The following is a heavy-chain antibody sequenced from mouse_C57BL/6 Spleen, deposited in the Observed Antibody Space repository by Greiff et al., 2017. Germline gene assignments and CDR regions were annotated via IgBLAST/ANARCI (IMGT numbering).Heavy chain of an antibody. CDR2: IYPGSGST. Sequence: VQLQQPGAELVKPGASVKMSCKASGYTFTSYWITWVKQRPGQGLEWIGDIYPGSGSTNYNEKFKSKATLTVDTSSSTAYMQLSSLTSEDSAVYYWARRTNWALPYFGYWGQGTTLTVSS. CDR1: GYTFTSYW. CDR3: ARRTNWALPYFGY. J-gene: IGHJ2*01. D-gene: IGHD4-1*01. V-gene: IGHV1-55*01.